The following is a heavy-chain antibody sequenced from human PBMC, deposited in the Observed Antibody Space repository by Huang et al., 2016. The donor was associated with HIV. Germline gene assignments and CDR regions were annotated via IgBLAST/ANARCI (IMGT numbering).Heavy chain of an antibody. J-gene: IGHJ3*01. CDR3: GRFSIAVAKIHSFDV. D-gene: IGHD6-19*01. Sequence: EVRLVQSGAEVKKPGESLKITCQGFGYTFTDYWIGWLRQLPGKVLEWMGIIYPGNSATRYSPSCRVKVTISVDKSMNTACLQRGGLQAWDTAVYCCGRFSIAVAKIHSFDVWGQGTLVTVSS. V-gene: IGHV5-51*03. CDR2: IYPGNSAT. CDR1: GYTFTDYW.